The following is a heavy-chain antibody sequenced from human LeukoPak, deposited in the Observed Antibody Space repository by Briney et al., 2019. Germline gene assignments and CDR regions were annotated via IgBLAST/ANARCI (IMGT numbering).Heavy chain of an antibody. CDR1: GFTFGSYG. D-gene: IGHD4-17*01. CDR2: ISGSGGST. Sequence: QPAGSLRLSCAASGFTFGSYGMSWVRQPPRKGLEWVSAISGSGGSTYYADSVKGRFTISRDNSKNTLYLQMNSLSAEDTAVYYCAKRTTVTNAGIFDCWGQGTLVTVSS. CDR3: AKRTTVTNAGIFDC. J-gene: IGHJ4*02. V-gene: IGHV3-23*01.